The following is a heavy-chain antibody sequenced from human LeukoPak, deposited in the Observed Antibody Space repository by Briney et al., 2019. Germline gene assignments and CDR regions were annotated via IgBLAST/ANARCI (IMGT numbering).Heavy chain of an antibody. CDR2: MNPNSGNT. CDR3: ARGRPFGGSSDFDY. J-gene: IGHJ4*02. D-gene: IGHD1-26*01. V-gene: IGHV1-8*03. Sequence: ASVKVSCKASGYTFTSYDINWVRQATGQGLEWMGWMNPNSGNTGYAQKFQGRVIITRNTSISTAYMELSSLRSEDTAVYYCARGRPFGGSSDFDYWGQGTLVTVSS. CDR1: GYTFTSYD.